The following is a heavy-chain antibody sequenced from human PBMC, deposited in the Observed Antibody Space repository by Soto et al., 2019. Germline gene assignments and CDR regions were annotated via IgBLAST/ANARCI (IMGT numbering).Heavy chain of an antibody. CDR3: ARDKGSSTYYYYYYGMDV. V-gene: IGHV3-7*01. CDR2: IKQDGSEK. Sequence: GGSLRLSCAASGFTFSSYWMSWVRQAPGKGLEWVANIKQDGSEKYYVDSVKGRFTISRDNAKNSLYLQMNSLRAEDTAVYYCARDKGSSTYYYYYYGMDVWGHGTTVTVSS. D-gene: IGHD6-6*01. J-gene: IGHJ6*02. CDR1: GFTFSSYW.